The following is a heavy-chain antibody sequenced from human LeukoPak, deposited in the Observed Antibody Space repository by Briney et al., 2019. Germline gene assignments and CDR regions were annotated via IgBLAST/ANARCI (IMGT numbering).Heavy chain of an antibody. D-gene: IGHD3-22*01. CDR2: ISSSSSYI. CDR3: ARDPGYYDSSGYYYPQGDWYFDL. CDR1: GFTFSSYS. J-gene: IGHJ2*01. V-gene: IGHV3-21*01. Sequence: GGSLRLSCAASGFTFSSYSMNWVRQAPGKGLEWVSPISSSSSYIYYADSVKGRFTISRDNAKNSLYLQMNSLRAEDTAVYHCARDPGYYDSSGYYYPQGDWYFDLWGRGTLVTVSS.